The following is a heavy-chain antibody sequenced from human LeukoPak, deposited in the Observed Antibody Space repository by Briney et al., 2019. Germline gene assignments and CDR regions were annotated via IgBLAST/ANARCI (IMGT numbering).Heavy chain of an antibody. CDR3: ARGFIPYSNYVVGFDY. Sequence: ASVKVSCKASGYTFTSYAMNWVRQAPGQGLEWMGWVNTNTGNPTYAQGFTGRFVFSLDTSVSTAYLQISSLKAEDTAVYYCARGFIPYSNYVVGFDYWGQGTLVTVSS. CDR1: GYTFTSYA. V-gene: IGHV7-4-1*02. J-gene: IGHJ4*02. D-gene: IGHD4-11*01. CDR2: VNTNTGNP.